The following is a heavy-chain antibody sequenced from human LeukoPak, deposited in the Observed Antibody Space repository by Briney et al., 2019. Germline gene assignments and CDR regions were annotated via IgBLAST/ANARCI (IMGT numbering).Heavy chain of an antibody. CDR2: IYYSGST. CDR3: ARAPLAYPLRFDP. D-gene: IGHD2-15*01. J-gene: IGHJ5*02. Sequence: PSETLSLTCTVSGGSISSCYWSWIRQPPGKGLEWIGYIYYSGSTNYNPSLKSRVTISVDTSKNQFSLKLSSVTAADTAVYYCARAPLAYPLRFDPWGQGTLVTVSS. V-gene: IGHV4-59*01. CDR1: GGSISSCY.